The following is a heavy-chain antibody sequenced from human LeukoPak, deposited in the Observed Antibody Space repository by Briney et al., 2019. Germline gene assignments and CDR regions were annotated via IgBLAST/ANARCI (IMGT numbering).Heavy chain of an antibody. Sequence: ASVKVSCKASGYTFTNYDISWVRQVPGQGLEWMGWISAYNGNTKYAQNLQGRVTLTTDTSTSTAYMELRSLRSDDTAVYYCARDESRGPYYFDNWGQGTLVTVSS. CDR1: GYTFTNYD. CDR2: ISAYNGNT. CDR3: ARDESRGPYYFDN. J-gene: IGHJ4*02. V-gene: IGHV1-18*01.